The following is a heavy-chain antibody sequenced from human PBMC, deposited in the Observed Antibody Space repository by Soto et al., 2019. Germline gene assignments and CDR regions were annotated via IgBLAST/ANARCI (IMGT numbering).Heavy chain of an antibody. CDR3: AKGVTMVRGYGSGYYYTPYYFDY. CDR2: ISYDGTNK. CDR1: GFTFSSYG. V-gene: IGHV3-30*18. Sequence: QVQLVESGGGVVQPGRSLRLSCAASGFTFSSYGMHWVRQAPGKGLEWVTVISYDGTNKYYADSVKGRFTISRDNSKNTLYLQMNSLRAEDTAVYYCAKGVTMVRGYGSGYYYTPYYFDYWGQGTLVTVSS. J-gene: IGHJ4*02. D-gene: IGHD3-22*01.